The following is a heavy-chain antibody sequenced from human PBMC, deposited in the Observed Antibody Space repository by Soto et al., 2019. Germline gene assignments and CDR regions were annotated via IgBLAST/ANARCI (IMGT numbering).Heavy chain of an antibody. V-gene: IGHV3-23*01. J-gene: IGHJ3*02. D-gene: IGHD3-3*01. CDR1: GFPFSSYA. CDR2: ISGSGGRT. CDR3: AKDLDDFWSGYSNDAFDI. Sequence: GGSPRLSCAASGFPFSSYAMSWVRQAPGKGLEWVSAISGSGGRTYYADSVKGRFTISRDNSKNTLYLQMNSLRAEDTAVYYCAKDLDDFWSGYSNDAFDIWGQGTMVTVSS.